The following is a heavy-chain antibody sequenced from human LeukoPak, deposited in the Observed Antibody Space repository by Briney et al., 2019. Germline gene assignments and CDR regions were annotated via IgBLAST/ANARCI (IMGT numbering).Heavy chain of an antibody. D-gene: IGHD2-15*01. V-gene: IGHV4-4*02. CDR1: GGSISSSNW. CDR2: IYHSGST. J-gene: IGHJ3*02. Sequence: SETLSLTCAVSGGSISSSNWWSWVRQPPGKGLEWIGEIYHSGSTNYNPSLKSRVTISVDKSKNQFSLKLSSVTAADTAVYYCARVRGGYCSGGSCYSDAFDIWGQGTMVTVSS. CDR3: ARVRGGYCSGGSCYSDAFDI.